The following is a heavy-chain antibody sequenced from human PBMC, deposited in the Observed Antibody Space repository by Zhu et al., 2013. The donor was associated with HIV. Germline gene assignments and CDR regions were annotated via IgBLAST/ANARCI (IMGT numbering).Heavy chain of an antibody. CDR1: GGSISSGGYS. J-gene: IGHJ5*02. V-gene: IGHV4-30-2*01. CDR2: IYHSGST. Sequence: QVQLQESGSGLVKPSQTLSLTCAVSGGSISSGGYSWSWIRQPPGKGLEWIGYIYHSGSTYYNPSLKSRVTISVDRSKNQFSLKLSSVTAADTAVYYCARGAPRPLYGDYGWGPNWFDPWGQGTLVTVSS. CDR3: ARGAPRPLYGDYGWGPNWFDP. D-gene: IGHD4-17*01.